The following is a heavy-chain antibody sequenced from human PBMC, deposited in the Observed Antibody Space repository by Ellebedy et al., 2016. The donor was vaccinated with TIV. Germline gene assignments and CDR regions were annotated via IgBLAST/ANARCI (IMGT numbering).Heavy chain of an antibody. CDR2: IGTAGDT. J-gene: IGHJ4*02. Sequence: GESLKISCAASGFTFSSYDMHWVRQATGKGLEWVSAIGTAGDTYYPASVKGRFTISRENAKKSLYLQMNSLRAEDTAVYYCARATAGFDYWGQGTLVTVSS. CDR3: ARATAGFDY. D-gene: IGHD1-1*01. CDR1: GFTFSSYD. V-gene: IGHV3-13*01.